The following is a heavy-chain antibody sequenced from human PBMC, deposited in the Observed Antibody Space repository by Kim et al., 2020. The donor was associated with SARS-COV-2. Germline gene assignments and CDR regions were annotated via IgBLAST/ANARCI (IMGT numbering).Heavy chain of an antibody. Sequence: SETLSLTCAVSGGSISSGGYSWSWIRQPPGKGLEWIGYIYHSGSTYYNPSLKSRVTISVDRSKNQFSLKLSSVTAADTAVYYCARVRAYCSSTSCYPDAFDIWGKGTMVTVSS. J-gene: IGHJ3*02. CDR2: IYHSGST. D-gene: IGHD2-2*01. CDR3: ARVRAYCSSTSCYPDAFDI. CDR1: GGSISSGGYS. V-gene: IGHV4-30-2*01.